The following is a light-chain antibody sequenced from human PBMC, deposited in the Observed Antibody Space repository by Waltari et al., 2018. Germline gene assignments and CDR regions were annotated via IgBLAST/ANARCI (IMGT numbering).Light chain of an antibody. J-gene: IGKJ4*01. V-gene: IGKV3-20*01. CDR3: QQYGRSPVT. CDR2: SAS. CDR1: PRLSNSY. Sequence: VWTQAPGTLPLSTGERATLTGRASPRLSNSYVARYQQKPGQAPRLLIYSASSRATGIPDRFSGSGSGTDFTLTISRLEPEDFAVYYCQQYGRSPVTFGGGTKVEI.